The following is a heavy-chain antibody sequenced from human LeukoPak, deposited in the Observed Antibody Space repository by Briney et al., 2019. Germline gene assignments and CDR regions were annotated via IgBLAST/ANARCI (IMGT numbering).Heavy chain of an antibody. J-gene: IGHJ4*02. V-gene: IGHV3-74*01. CDR3: ARGGLRGATLDY. CDR1: GFTFSSYW. Sequence: GGSLRLSCAASGFTFSSYWMHWVRQAPGKGLVWVSCTYSDGSSTSDADSVKGRFTISRDNAKNTLYLQMNSLRAEDTAVYYCARGGLRGATLDYWGQGTLVTVSS. D-gene: IGHD1-26*01. CDR2: TYSDGSST.